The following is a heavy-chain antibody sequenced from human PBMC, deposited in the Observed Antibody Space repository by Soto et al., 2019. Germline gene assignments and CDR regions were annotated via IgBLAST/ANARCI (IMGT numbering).Heavy chain of an antibody. Sequence: QVQLVQSGAEVKKPGSSVKVSCKASGGTFSSYAISWVRQAPGQGLEWMGGIIPIFGTANYAQKFQGRVTITADESTSTAFMELSSLRSEDTAVYYCARGQRYYGGNSDWFDPWGQGTLVTVSS. D-gene: IGHD4-17*01. CDR3: ARGQRYYGGNSDWFDP. J-gene: IGHJ5*02. CDR2: IIPIFGTA. CDR1: GGTFSSYA. V-gene: IGHV1-69*01.